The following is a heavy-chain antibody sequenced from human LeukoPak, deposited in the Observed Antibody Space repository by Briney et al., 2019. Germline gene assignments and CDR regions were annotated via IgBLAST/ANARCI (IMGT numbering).Heavy chain of an antibody. CDR3: ARIYYYDSSTYPTLWY. J-gene: IGHJ4*02. D-gene: IGHD3-22*01. V-gene: IGHV7-4-1*02. CDR2: INTDTGKP. CDR1: GYTITTYA. Sequence: GASVKVSCKASGYTITTYAINWVRQAPGQGLEWMGWINTDTGKPTYAQGFTGRFVFSLDTSVSTAYLQISSLKAEDTAVYYCARIYYYDSSTYPTLWYWGQGTLVTVSS.